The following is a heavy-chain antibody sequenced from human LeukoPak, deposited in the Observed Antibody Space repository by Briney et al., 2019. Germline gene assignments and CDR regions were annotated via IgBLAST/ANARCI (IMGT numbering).Heavy chain of an antibody. D-gene: IGHD1-26*01. CDR2: SNSDGSST. Sequence: GGSLRLSCAASGFTFRSYWMHWVRQAPGKGLVWVSRSNSDGSSTTYADSVKGRFTVSRDNAKNTLYLQMNSLRVEDMAVYYCVRDLRRMGATTAYLHHWGQGTLVTVSS. J-gene: IGHJ1*01. CDR3: VRDLRRMGATTAYLHH. V-gene: IGHV3-74*01. CDR1: GFTFRSYW.